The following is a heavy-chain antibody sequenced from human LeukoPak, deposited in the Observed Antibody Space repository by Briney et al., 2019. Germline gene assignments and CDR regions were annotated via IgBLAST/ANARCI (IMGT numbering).Heavy chain of an antibody. D-gene: IGHD3-3*01. J-gene: IGHJ4*02. CDR2: IYYSGST. Sequence: SETLSLTCTVSGGSMNTYYWGWIRQPPGKGLEWIGSIYYSGSTYYNPSLKSRVTISVDTSKNQFSLKLSSVTAADTAVYYCARVRFLEWLLSIFDYWGQGTLVTVSS. CDR3: ARVRFLEWLLSIFDY. CDR1: GGSMNTYY. V-gene: IGHV4-39*01.